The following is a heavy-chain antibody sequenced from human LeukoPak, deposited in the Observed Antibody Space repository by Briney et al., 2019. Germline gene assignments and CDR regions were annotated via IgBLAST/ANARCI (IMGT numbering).Heavy chain of an antibody. D-gene: IGHD2-15*01. CDR3: ARDIVVVVAATSDAFDI. V-gene: IGHV3-21*01. CDR2: ISSSSSFI. CDR1: GFTFSPYT. J-gene: IGHJ3*02. Sequence: PGGSLRLSCAASGFTFSPYTMNWVRQAPGKGLEWVSSISSSSSFIYYADSVKGRFTISRDNAKNSLYLQMNSLRAEDTAVYYCARDIVVVVAATSDAFDIWGQGTMVTVSS.